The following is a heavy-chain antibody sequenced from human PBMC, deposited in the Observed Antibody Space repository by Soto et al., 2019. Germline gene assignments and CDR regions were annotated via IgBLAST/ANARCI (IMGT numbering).Heavy chain of an antibody. D-gene: IGHD3-22*01. CDR3: ARDSIVVSHWNFDH. V-gene: IGHV6-1*01. CDR1: GDSVSSKSAA. J-gene: IGHJ4*02. Sequence: SQTLSLTCAISGDSVSSKSAAWNWIRQSPSRGLEWLGRTYYRSKWYNDYAVSVKSRIAINPDTSKNQFSLQLNSVTPEDTAVYYCARDSIVVSHWNFDHWGQGTLVTVSS. CDR2: TYYRSKWYN.